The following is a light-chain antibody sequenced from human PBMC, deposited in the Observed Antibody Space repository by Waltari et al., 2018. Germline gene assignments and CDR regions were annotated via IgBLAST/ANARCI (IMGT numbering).Light chain of an antibody. CDR3: QHYRGVSFK. CDR2: AAS. Sequence: DVEMTQSPSSLAAVVGDRVTITCRASQDIGTYLALYQQTPGRVPRLLIFAASILQSGVPSRFSGSGSGTHFTLTITNLQPEDVAIYYCQHYRGVSFKFGPETTV. J-gene: IGKJ3*01. CDR1: QDIGTY. V-gene: IGKV1-27*01.